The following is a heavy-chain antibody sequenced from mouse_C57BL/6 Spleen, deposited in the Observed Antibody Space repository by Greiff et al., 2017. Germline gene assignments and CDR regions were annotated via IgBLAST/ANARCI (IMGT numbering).Heavy chain of an antibody. CDR2: IDPSASYT. J-gene: IGHJ4*01. CDR1: GYTFTSYW. Sequence: VQLQQPGAELVMPGASVKLSCKASGYTFTSYWMHWVKQRPGKGLEWIGEIDPSASYTNYNQKFKGKSTLTVDNSASTAYMQLRSLTSEDSAVYYCARGDTTDAMDYWGQGTSVTVSS. D-gene: IGHD1-1*01. V-gene: IGHV1-69*01. CDR3: ARGDTTDAMDY.